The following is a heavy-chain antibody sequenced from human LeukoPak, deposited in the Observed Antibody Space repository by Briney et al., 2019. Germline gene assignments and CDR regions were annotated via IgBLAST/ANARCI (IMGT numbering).Heavy chain of an antibody. Sequence: SETLCLTCTVSGGSISSYYWSWIRQPPGKGLEWIGYIYYSGSTNYNPSLKSRVTISVDTSKNQFSLRLNSVTAADTAMYYCAKSGGYGLIDYWGQGTRVTVSS. V-gene: IGHV4-59*08. D-gene: IGHD1-26*01. J-gene: IGHJ4*02. CDR2: IYYSGST. CDR1: GGSISSYY. CDR3: AKSGGYGLIDY.